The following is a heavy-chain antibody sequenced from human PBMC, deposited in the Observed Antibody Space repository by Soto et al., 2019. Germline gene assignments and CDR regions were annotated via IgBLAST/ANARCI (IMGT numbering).Heavy chain of an antibody. Sequence: SETLSLTCTVSGGSVSSGSYYWSWILHPPGKGLEWIGYIYYSGSTNYNPSLKSRVTISVDTSKNQFSLKLSSVTAADTAVYYCARDHWWGLDSSGYVWGQGTLVTVSS. J-gene: IGHJ4*02. D-gene: IGHD3-22*01. CDR3: ARDHWWGLDSSGYV. V-gene: IGHV4-61*01. CDR2: IYYSGST. CDR1: GGSVSSGSYY.